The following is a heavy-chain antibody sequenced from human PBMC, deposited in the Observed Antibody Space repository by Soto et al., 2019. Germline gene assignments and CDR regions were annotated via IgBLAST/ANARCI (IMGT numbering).Heavy chain of an antibody. V-gene: IGHV4-30-4*01. CDR3: ARGRGYSYGLDP. Sequence: QVKLQESGPGLMKPSQTLSLTCTVSGDSISSVYNYWSWIRQPPGEGLEWIGFISYSGTTSYSPSQKVRLAISLDATENQFSLSLTSVTAADTAVYYCARGRGYSYGLDPWGQGTLVTVSS. CDR2: ISYSGTT. J-gene: IGHJ5*02. CDR1: GDSISSVYNY. D-gene: IGHD5-12*01.